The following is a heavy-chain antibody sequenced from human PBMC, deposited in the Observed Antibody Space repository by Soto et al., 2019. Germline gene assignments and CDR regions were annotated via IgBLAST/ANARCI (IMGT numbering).Heavy chain of an antibody. D-gene: IGHD4-17*01. J-gene: IGHJ3*01. CDR1: TFTFSTYA. CDR2: ITGNSGRT. CDR3: ARDPNGDYIGAFDF. Sequence: EVQLLESGGGLVQPGGSLRLSCAASTFTFSTYAMTWVRQAPGGGLEWVASITGNSGRTSYADSLKGRFTISRDNSKNTLYLQMNSLRAEDTAIYYCARDPNGDYIGAFDFWGQGTMVTVSS. V-gene: IGHV3-23*01.